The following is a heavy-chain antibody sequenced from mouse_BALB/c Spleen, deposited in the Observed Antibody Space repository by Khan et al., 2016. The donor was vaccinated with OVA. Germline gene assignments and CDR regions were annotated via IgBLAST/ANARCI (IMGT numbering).Heavy chain of an antibody. V-gene: IGHV3-1*02. CDR2: IHYSGSP. D-gene: IGHD1-1*01. CDR3: ARLAYYYDSEGFAY. Sequence: VQLKESGPDLVKPSQSLSLTCTVTDYSITSGYCWHWIRQFPGNKLEWMGYIHYSGSPNYNPSLKSRFSITRDTSENRFFLQLNSVTAEDTAMFYCARLAYYYDSEGFAYWGQGTLVTVSA. CDR1: DYSITSGYC. J-gene: IGHJ3*01.